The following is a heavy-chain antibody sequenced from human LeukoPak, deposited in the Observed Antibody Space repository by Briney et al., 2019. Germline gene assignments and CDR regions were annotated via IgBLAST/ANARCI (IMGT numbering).Heavy chain of an antibody. CDR3: AKGYSYGIDY. V-gene: IGHV3-23*01. D-gene: IGHD5-18*01. J-gene: IGHJ4*02. Sequence: GGSLRLSCAASGITFSSYAMSWVRQAPGKGLEWVSAITGDSSSTYYADSVKGRFTISRDNSKDTLYLQMDSLRAEDTAVYYCAKGYSYGIDYWGQGTLVTVSS. CDR2: ITGDSSST. CDR1: GITFSSYA.